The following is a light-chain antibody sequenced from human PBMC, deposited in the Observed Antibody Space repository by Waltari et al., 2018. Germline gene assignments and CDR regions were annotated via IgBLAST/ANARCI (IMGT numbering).Light chain of an antibody. CDR3: QQYADWPLT. Sequence: IVMTQSPATLSVSPGDRVTLSCRASQSVTSSLAWYHQKPGQAPRLLIYGASTRATGIPARFSGSGSGTEFTLTISSLQSEDFAIYYCQQYADWPLTFGGGTK. V-gene: IGKV3D-15*01. J-gene: IGKJ4*01. CDR1: QSVTSS. CDR2: GAS.